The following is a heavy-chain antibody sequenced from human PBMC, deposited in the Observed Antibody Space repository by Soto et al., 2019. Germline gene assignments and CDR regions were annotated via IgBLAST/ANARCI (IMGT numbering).Heavy chain of an antibody. Sequence: GSLRLSCAASGVPFGTYSMNWVRQAPGKGLEWVALISRSATYIYYADSVMGRFTISRDNARNSLILQMNSLRGEDTGVYYCAADSGQMGFFWGQGTTVTV. CDR1: GVPFGTYS. V-gene: IGHV3-21*01. CDR2: ISRSATYI. CDR3: AADSGQMGFF. J-gene: IGHJ6*02. D-gene: IGHD3-10*01.